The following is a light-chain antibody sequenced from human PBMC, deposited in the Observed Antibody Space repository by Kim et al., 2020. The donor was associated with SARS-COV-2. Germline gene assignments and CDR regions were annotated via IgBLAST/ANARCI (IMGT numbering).Light chain of an antibody. CDR1: ILSNKY. V-gene: IGLV3-1*01. Sequence: VSPGKTGTITCSGNILSNKYVYRYQQKPGQAPVLVIYQESKRPSGIPERFSGSSSGTTATLTISETQAIDEADYHCQAWDSRTDLVFGGGTQLTVL. J-gene: IGLJ2*01. CDR3: QAWDSRTDLV. CDR2: QES.